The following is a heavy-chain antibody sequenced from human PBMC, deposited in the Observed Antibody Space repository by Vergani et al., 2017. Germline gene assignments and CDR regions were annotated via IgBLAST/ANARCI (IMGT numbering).Heavy chain of an antibody. J-gene: IGHJ6*02. V-gene: IGHV4-59*08. CDR1: GGSISSYY. CDR2: IYYSGST. CDR3: AGGPVGYYYYGMDV. D-gene: IGHD3-16*01. Sequence: QVQLQESGPGLVKPSETLSLTCTVSGGSISSYYWSRIRQPPGKGLEWIGYIYYSGSTNYNPSLKSRVTISVDTSKNQFSLKLSSVTAADTAVYYCAGGPVGYYYYGMDVWGQGTTVTVSS.